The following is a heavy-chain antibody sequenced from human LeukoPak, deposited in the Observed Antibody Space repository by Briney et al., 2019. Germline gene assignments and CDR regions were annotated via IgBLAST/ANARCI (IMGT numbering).Heavy chain of an antibody. D-gene: IGHD6-13*01. CDR2: IYYSGST. CDR3: ASGNSTWWALDV. CDR1: GGSISSGDYY. Sequence: PSETLSLTCTVSGGSISSGDYYWSWIRQPPGKGLEWIGYIYYSGSTYYNPSLKSRVTVSVDTSKNHFSLKLSSVTAADTAVYFCASGNSTWWALDVWGQGTMVTVSS. V-gene: IGHV4-30-4*01. J-gene: IGHJ3*01.